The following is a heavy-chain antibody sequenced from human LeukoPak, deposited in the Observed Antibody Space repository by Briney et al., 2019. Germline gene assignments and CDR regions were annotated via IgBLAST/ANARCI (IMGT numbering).Heavy chain of an antibody. J-gene: IGHJ4*02. Sequence: GGTLRLSCAASGFTFSSYGMSWVRQAPGKGLEWVSAISGSGGSTYYADSVKGRFTISRDNSKNTLYLQMNSLRAEDTAVYYCAKPSVDWLLNYWGQETLVTVSS. CDR2: ISGSGGST. CDR1: GFTFSSYG. D-gene: IGHD3-9*01. CDR3: AKPSVDWLLNY. V-gene: IGHV3-23*01.